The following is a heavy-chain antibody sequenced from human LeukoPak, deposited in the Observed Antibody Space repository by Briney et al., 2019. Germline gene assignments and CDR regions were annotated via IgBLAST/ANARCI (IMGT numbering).Heavy chain of an antibody. CDR1: GGSISSYY. V-gene: IGHV4-59*01. CDR2: IYYSGST. J-gene: IGHJ6*03. CDR3: ARYSSTAGTSFYYYYYMDV. D-gene: IGHD6-13*01. Sequence: SETLSLTCTVSGGSISSYYWSWIRQPPGKGLEWIGCIYYSGSTNYNPSLKSRVTISVDTSKNQFSLKLSSVTAADTAVYYCARYSSTAGTSFYYYYYMDVWGKGTTVTVSS.